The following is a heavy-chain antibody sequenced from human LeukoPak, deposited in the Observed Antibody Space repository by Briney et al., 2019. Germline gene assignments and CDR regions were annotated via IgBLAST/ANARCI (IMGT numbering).Heavy chain of an antibody. CDR1: GFTFTSSA. CDR3: AASSGYYFDYYYYYMDV. J-gene: IGHJ6*03. D-gene: IGHD3-22*01. CDR2: IVVGSGTT. Sequence: SVKVSCKASGFTFTSSAMQWVRQARGQRLEWIGWIVVGSGTTNYAQKFQERVTITRDMSTSTAHMELSSLRSEDTAVYYCAASSGYYFDYYYYYMDVWGKGTTVTVSS. V-gene: IGHV1-58*02.